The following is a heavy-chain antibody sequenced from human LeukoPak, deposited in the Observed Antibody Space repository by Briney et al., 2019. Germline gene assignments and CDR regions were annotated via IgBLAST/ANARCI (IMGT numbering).Heavy chain of an antibody. D-gene: IGHD1-1*01. CDR2: ISSNGGST. J-gene: IGHJ3*02. CDR1: GFTFSSYA. Sequence: GGSLRLSCSASGFTFSSYAMHWVRQAPGKGLEYVSAISSNGGSTYYADSVKGRFTISRDNSKNTLYLQMSSLRAEDTAVYYCAGTRPRGAFDIWGQGTMVTVSS. CDR3: AGTRPRGAFDI. V-gene: IGHV3-64D*09.